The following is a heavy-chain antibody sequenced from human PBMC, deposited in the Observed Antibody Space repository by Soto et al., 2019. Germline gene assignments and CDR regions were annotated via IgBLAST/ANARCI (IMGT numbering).Heavy chain of an antibody. Sequence: ASVKVSCKAYGYTFTSYDINWVRQATGQGLEWMGWMNPNSGNTGYAQKFQGRVTMTRNTSISTAYMELSSLRSEDTAVYYCAREKQLGTICGVVIPYYYGMDVWGQGTTVTVSS. CDR1: GYTFTSYD. J-gene: IGHJ6*02. CDR2: MNPNSGNT. CDR3: AREKQLGTICGVVIPYYYGMDV. D-gene: IGHD3-3*01. V-gene: IGHV1-8*01.